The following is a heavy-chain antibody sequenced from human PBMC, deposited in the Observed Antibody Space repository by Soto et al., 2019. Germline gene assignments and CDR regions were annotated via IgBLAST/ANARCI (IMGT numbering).Heavy chain of an antibody. CDR3: TRRPGS. D-gene: IGHD7-27*01. V-gene: IGHV3-66*01. CDR2: IYSGGNT. CDR1: GFTVSNNY. J-gene: IGHJ5*02. Sequence: EVQLVESGGGLVQPGESLRLSCAASGFTVSNNYMSWVRQAPGKGLEWVSFIYSGGNTYYADSVKGRFTISRDKSKNTLYLQRTNLRVEDTAVYYCTRRPGSWGQGTLVTVSS.